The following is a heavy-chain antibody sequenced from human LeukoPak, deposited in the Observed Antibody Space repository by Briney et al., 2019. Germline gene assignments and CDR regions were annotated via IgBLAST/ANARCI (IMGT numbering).Heavy chain of an antibody. Sequence: PSKTLSLTCAVSGYSISSGYYWGWIRQSPGQGLEYIGSVHHSADTYYNPSLKSRVTMSIDTSKNQFSLKLNSVTAADTAVYYCARYGHWFDPWGQGTLATVSS. J-gene: IGHJ5*02. V-gene: IGHV4-38-2*01. CDR1: GYSISSGYY. CDR3: ARYGHWFDP. CDR2: VHHSADT. D-gene: IGHD3-10*01.